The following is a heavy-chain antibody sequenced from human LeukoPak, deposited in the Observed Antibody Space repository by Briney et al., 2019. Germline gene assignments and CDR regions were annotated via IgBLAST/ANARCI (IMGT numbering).Heavy chain of an antibody. CDR2: IYYSGST. J-gene: IGHJ4*02. CDR1: GGSISSSSYY. CDR3: ASDDGLDGYYFDY. V-gene: IGHV4-39*01. Sequence: SETLSLTCTVSGGSISSSSYYWGWIRQPPGTGLEWIGSIYYSGSTYYNPSLKSRVTISVDTSKNQFSLKLSSVTAADTAVYYCASDDGLDGYYFDYWGQGTLVTVSS.